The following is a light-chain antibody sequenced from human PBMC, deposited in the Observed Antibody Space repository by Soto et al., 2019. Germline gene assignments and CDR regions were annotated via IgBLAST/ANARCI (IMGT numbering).Light chain of an antibody. V-gene: IGKV3-15*01. J-gene: IGKJ1*01. CDR2: GAS. Sequence: EIAMTQSPATLSVSPGERATLSCRASQSVSNSLAWYQQKPGQTPGLLIYGASIRATGIPARFSGSGSGTDFTLTISRLDPEDFAVYYCQQYVNSPRTFGQGTKVDIK. CDR1: QSVSNS. CDR3: QQYVNSPRT.